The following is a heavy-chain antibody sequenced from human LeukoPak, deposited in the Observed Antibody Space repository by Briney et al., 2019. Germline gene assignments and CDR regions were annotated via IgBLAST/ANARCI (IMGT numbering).Heavy chain of an antibody. CDR3: AKYGEPYYYGSGSYYNDAFDI. J-gene: IGHJ3*02. CDR1: GFTFSSYA. V-gene: IGHV3-23*01. CDR2: ISGSGGST. D-gene: IGHD3-10*01. Sequence: GGSLRLSCAASGFTFSSYAMSWVRQAPGKGLEWVSAISGSGGSTHYADSVKGRFTISRDNSKNTLYLQMNSLRAEDTAVYYCAKYGEPYYYGSGSYYNDAFDIWGQGTMVTVSS.